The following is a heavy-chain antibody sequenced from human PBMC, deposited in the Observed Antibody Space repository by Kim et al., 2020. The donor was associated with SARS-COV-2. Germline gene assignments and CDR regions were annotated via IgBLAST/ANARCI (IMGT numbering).Heavy chain of an antibody. Sequence: SETLSLTCAVYGGSFSGYYWSWIRQPPGKGLEWIGEINHSGSTNYNPSLKSRVTISVDTSKNQFSLKLSSVTAADTAVYYCARGGRITIFGVVGYFDYWGQGTLVTVSS. D-gene: IGHD3-3*01. CDR2: INHSGST. V-gene: IGHV4-34*01. J-gene: IGHJ4*02. CDR3: ARGGRITIFGVVGYFDY. CDR1: GGSFSGYY.